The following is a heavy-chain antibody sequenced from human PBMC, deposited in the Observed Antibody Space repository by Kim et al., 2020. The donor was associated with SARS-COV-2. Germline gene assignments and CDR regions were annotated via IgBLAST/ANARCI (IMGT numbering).Heavy chain of an antibody. V-gene: IGHV3-66*01. J-gene: IGHJ4*02. CDR3: AREPSTYFDY. Sequence: AESVKGRFTISRDHSRNTVYLQMTNCGAADTAVYCCAREPSTYFDYWGQGTMVTVSS.